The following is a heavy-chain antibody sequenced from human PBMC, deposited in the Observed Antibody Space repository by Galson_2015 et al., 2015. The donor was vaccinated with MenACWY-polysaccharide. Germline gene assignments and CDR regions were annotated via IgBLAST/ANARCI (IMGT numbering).Heavy chain of an antibody. CDR2: RYYSWIS. CDR3: GRDYHGSIDF. Sequence: LSLTCTVSGGFVSSDGWSWIRQPPGKGLEWIGYRYYSWISNYNPSLKSRVTISVDTSRNQFSLNLRSVTAADTAVYYCGRDYHGSIDFWGQGTLVTVSS. J-gene: IGHJ4*02. D-gene: IGHD3-10*01. V-gene: IGHV4-59*02. CDR1: GGFVSSDG.